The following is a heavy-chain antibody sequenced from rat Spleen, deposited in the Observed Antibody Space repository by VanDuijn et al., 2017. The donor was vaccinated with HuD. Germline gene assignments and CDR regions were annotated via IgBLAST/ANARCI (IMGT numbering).Heavy chain of an antibody. Sequence: EVQLVESGGGLVQPGRSLKLSCAASGFTFSNSGMAWVRQAPTKGLEWVAYISAGGGSTYYRDSVKGRFTISRDNAKSTLYLQMNSLRSEDTATYYCARHDGVNYLLDYWGQGTLVTVSS. J-gene: IGHJ3*01. CDR2: ISAGGGST. CDR3: ARHDGVNYLLDY. D-gene: IGHD1-4*01. V-gene: IGHV5S13*01. CDR1: GFTFSNSG.